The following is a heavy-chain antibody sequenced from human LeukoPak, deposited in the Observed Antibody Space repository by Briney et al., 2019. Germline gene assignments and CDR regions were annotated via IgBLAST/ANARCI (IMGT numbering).Heavy chain of an antibody. CDR2: INAGNGNT. D-gene: IGHD7-27*01. CDR1: GYTFTSYA. V-gene: IGHV1-3*01. CDR3: ARGPLGRNGDYFDY. J-gene: IGHJ4*02. Sequence: EASVKVSCKASGYTFTSYAIQWVRQAPGQRLEWMGWINAGNGNTKYSQNLQGRVTITRDTSASTAYMELSSLRSEDTAVYYCARGPLGRNGDYFDYWGQGTLVTVSS.